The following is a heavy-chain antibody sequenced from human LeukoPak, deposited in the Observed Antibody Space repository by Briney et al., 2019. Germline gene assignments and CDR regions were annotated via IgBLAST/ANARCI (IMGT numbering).Heavy chain of an antibody. J-gene: IGHJ3*02. CDR1: GGTFSSYA. CDR2: IIPILGIA. V-gene: IGHV1-69*04. Sequence: SVKVSCKASGGTFSSYAISWVRQAPGQGLEWMGRIIPILGIANCAQKFQGGVTITADKSTSTAYMELSSLRSEDTAVYYCARGRYYDILTGYYNYAFDIWGQGTMVTVSS. D-gene: IGHD3-9*01. CDR3: ARGRYYDILTGYYNYAFDI.